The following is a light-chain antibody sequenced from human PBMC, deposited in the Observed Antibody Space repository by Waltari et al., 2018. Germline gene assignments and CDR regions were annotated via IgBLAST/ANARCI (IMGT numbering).Light chain of an antibody. V-gene: IGKV1-5*03. Sequence: DIQMTQSPSTLSASVGDRVTIICRASQSISNWLAWYQQKPGKAPKLLIHKATTLESGVPSRFSGSGSGTEFTLTIASLQPDDFATYYCQQYNNYLTFGPGTKVDI. CDR2: KAT. CDR1: QSISNW. CDR3: QQYNNYLT. J-gene: IGKJ3*01.